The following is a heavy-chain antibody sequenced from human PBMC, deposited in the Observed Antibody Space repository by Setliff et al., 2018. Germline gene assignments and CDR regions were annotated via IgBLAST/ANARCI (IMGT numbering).Heavy chain of an antibody. Sequence: ASVKVSCKASGYTFTNYAMTWMRQVPGQGLEYMGWINTNTGNPIYAQGFTGRFVFSLDTPVSTAYLQISSLKSEDSAVYYCARGSRFGTIVYRGDYYMDVWGKGTTVTV. CDR3: ARGSRFGTIVYRGDYYMDV. CDR1: GYTFTNYA. D-gene: IGHD3-10*01. CDR2: INTNTGNP. V-gene: IGHV7-4-1*02. J-gene: IGHJ6*03.